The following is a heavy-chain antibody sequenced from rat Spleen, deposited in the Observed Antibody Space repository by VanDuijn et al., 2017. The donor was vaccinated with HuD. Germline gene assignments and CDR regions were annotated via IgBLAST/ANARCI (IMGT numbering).Heavy chain of an antibody. V-gene: IGHV5-25*01. J-gene: IGHJ2*01. Sequence: EVQLVESGGGLVQPGRSMKLSCAASGFTFSDYNMAWVRQAPTNGLGWVASNSPSGGSTYYRDSVRGRFTISRDNAKSTLYLQMNSLRSEDTATYYCTRVPGIAASDYWGQGVMVTVSS. CDR2: NSPSGGST. CDR1: GFTFSDYN. CDR3: TRVPGIAASDY. D-gene: IGHD1-2*01.